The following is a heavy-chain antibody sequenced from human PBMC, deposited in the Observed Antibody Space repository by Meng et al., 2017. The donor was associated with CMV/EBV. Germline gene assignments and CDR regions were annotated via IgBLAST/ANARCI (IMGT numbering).Heavy chain of an antibody. D-gene: IGHD3-10*01. Sequence: SVKVSCKASGGTFSSYAISWVRQAPGQGLEWMGGIIPIFGTANYAQKFQGRVMITTDESTSTAYMELSSLRAEDTAVYYCAREDSGLNYFDYWGRGTLVTVSS. CDR1: GGTFSSYA. V-gene: IGHV1-69*05. J-gene: IGHJ4*02. CDR2: IIPIFGTA. CDR3: AREDSGLNYFDY.